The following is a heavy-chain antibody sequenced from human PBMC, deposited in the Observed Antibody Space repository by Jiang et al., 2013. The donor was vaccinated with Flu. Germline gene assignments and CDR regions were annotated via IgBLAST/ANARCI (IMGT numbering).Heavy chain of an antibody. J-gene: IGHJ4*02. CDR2: IYYSGST. CDR3: ARALPFVDY. V-gene: IGHV4-59*01. D-gene: IGHD2-2*01. CDR1: GGSISSYY. Sequence: SGPGLVKPSETLSLTCTVSGGSISSYYWSWIRQPPGKGLEWIGYIYYSGSTNYNPSLKSRVTISVDTSKNQFSLKLSSVTAADTAVYYCARALPFVDYWGQGTLVTVSS.